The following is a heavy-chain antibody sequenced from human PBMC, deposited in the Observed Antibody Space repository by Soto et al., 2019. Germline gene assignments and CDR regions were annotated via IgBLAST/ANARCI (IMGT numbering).Heavy chain of an antibody. J-gene: IGHJ3*01. CDR3: ARASTMKGPRGTDAFDH. CDR2: ISYSGST. Sequence: QVQLQESGPGLVKPSQTLSLTCTVSGGSISSGGYYWSWIRQHPGKGLEWIGYISYSGSTYYNPSLKSRVTMSVDTSKNRVARKLSAVTAADTAVEDGARASTMKGPRGTDAFDHWGQGTMVTVSS. V-gene: IGHV4-31*03. D-gene: IGHD3-22*01. CDR1: GGSISSGGYY.